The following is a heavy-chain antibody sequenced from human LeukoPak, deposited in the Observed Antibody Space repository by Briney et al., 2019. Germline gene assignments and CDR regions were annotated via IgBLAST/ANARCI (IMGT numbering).Heavy chain of an antibody. V-gene: IGHV3-23*01. J-gene: IGHJ6*03. CDR1: GFTFSSYA. CDR2: ITGSGDST. D-gene: IGHD6-6*01. Sequence: GGSLRLSCAASGFTFSSYALSWVRQAPGKGLEWVSTITGSGDSTYYADSVKGRVTISRDNSKKTLYMQMNSLRAQDTAVYYCAKGASSSRQYYMDVWGKGTTVTVSS. CDR3: AKGASSSRQYYMDV.